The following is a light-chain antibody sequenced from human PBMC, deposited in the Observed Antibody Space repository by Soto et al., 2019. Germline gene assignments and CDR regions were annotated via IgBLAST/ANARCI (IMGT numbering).Light chain of an antibody. CDR2: GGS. Sequence: DTQMTQSPSSLPASLADRVTITCRASQSITNHLNLYQQKPAKVPEVLIYGGSSLQAGVPSRFTGSGSGTHFTLTINSLQPEDFATYYCHQVDTFPHTFGQGTKLEV. J-gene: IGKJ2*01. V-gene: IGKV1-39*01. CDR1: QSITNH. CDR3: HQVDTFPHT.